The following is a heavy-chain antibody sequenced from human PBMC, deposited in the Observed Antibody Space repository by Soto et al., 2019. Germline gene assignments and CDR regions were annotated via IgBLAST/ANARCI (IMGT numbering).Heavy chain of an antibody. J-gene: IGHJ6*04. Sequence: SLRLSCAASGFTFSSYGMHWVRQAPGKGLEWVAVISYDGSNKYYADSVKGRFTISRDNSKNTLYLQMNSLRAEDTAVYYCAKVWYTAMLTWCGMDVWGKGTTVTVFS. CDR1: GFTFSSYG. V-gene: IGHV3-30*18. D-gene: IGHD5-18*01. CDR3: AKVWYTAMLTWCGMDV. CDR2: ISYDGSNK.